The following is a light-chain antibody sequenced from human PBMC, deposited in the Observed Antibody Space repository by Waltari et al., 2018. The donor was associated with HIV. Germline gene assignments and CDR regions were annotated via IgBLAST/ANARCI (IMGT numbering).Light chain of an antibody. J-gene: IGKJ4*01. CDR2: DAS. Sequence: AIQFTQSPSSLSASVGDRVTITCRASQGISSALAWYQQKPGKAPKLLIYDASSLKGGVPTRFSGSGSGTDFTLTISSLQPEDFATYYCQQFNSYPPTFGGGTKVEMK. CDR1: QGISSA. V-gene: IGKV1-13*02. CDR3: QQFNSYPPT.